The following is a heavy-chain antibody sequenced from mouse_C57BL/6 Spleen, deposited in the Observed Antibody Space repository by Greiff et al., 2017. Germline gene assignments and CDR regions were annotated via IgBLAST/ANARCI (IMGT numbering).Heavy chain of an antibody. CDR1: GYTFTDYY. J-gene: IGHJ3*01. Sequence: VQLQQSGPELVKPGASVKISCKASGYTFTDYYMNWVKQSHGKSLEWIGDINPNNGGTSYNQKFKGKATLTVDKSSSTAYMELRSLTSEDSAVYYCARRGGTDWAWFAYWGQGTLVTVSA. V-gene: IGHV1-26*01. CDR3: ARRGGTDWAWFAY. CDR2: INPNNGGT. D-gene: IGHD2-14*01.